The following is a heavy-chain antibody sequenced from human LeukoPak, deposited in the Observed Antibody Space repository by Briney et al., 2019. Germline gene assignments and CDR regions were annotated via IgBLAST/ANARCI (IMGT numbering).Heavy chain of an antibody. D-gene: IGHD6-13*01. Sequence: GGSLRLSCAASGFTFSSYSMNWVRQAPGKGLEWVSFISGSSNYIYYADSVKGRFTISRDNAKNSLYLQMNSLRAEDTAVYYCARATGSWYDYWGQGTLVTVSS. V-gene: IGHV3-21*01. CDR2: ISGSSNYI. J-gene: IGHJ4*02. CDR1: GFTFSSYS. CDR3: ARATGSWYDY.